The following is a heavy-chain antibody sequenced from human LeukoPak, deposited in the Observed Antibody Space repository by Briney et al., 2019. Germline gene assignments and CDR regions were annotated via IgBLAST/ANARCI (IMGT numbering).Heavy chain of an antibody. D-gene: IGHD1-26*01. J-gene: IGHJ4*02. CDR3: ARHSGFYSGTTLRRHYFDY. Sequence: PSETLSLTCSVSGASISTNSYYWGWIRQPPGKGLEWIGCVYYSGSTYHSPSVKSRVTISVDTSKNQFSLNLSSVTAADTAVYYCARHSGFYSGTTLRRHYFDYWGQGTLVTVST. V-gene: IGHV4-39*01. CDR1: GASISTNSYY. CDR2: VYYSGST.